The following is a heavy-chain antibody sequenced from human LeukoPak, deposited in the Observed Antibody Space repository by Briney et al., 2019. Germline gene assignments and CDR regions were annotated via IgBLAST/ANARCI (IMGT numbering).Heavy chain of an antibody. J-gene: IGHJ4*02. CDR1: GGSISGWY. V-gene: IGHV4-59*01. CDR2: IYGGGYT. Sequence: SQTLSLTCTVSGGSISGWYWSWIRQPPGKGLEWIGYIYGGGYTNYNPSLKSRVTMSIDTSKNHFSLKLTSVTAADTATYYCARETSLAEFASGLGFNYWGQGILVTVSS. CDR3: ARETSLAEFASGLGFNY. D-gene: IGHD6-19*01.